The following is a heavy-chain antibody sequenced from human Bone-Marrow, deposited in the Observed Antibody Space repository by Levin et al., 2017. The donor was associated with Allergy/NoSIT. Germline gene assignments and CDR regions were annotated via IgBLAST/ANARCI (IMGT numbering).Heavy chain of an antibody. CDR2: MNPNNGDT. CDR3: ARGRGTPITVFGVIVTGRYMDV. CDR1: GYTFSNYG. V-gene: IGHV1-8*01. D-gene: IGHD3-3*01. J-gene: IGHJ6*03. Sequence: GASVKVSCQASGYTFSNYGITWVRQAPGQGLEWMGWMNPNNGDTGYAQKFRGRVLMTRNTATSTAFMELNSLTIEDSAVYFCARGRGTPITVFGVIVTGRYMDVWGKGSTVTVSS.